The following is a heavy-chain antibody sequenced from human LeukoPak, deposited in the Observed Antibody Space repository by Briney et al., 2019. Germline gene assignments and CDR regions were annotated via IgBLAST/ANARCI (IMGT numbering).Heavy chain of an antibody. CDR2: IYTSGST. D-gene: IGHD3-10*01. CDR3: ARGYYYGSGSTYNWFDP. V-gene: IGHV4-61*02. CDR1: GGSISRGSYY. Sequence: SETLSLTCTVSGGSISRGSYYWSWIRQPAGKGLEWIGRIYTSGSTNYNPSLKSRVTISVDTSNNQFSLKLSSVTAADTAVYYCARGYYYGSGSTYNWFDPWGQGTLVTVSS. J-gene: IGHJ5*02.